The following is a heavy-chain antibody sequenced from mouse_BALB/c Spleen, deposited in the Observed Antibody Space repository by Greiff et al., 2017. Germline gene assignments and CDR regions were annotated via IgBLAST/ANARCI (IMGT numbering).Heavy chain of an antibody. CDR3: NAENWDYYAMDY. CDR1: GYTFTDYE. Sequence: QVQLQQSGAELVRPGASVTLSCKASGYTFTDYEMHWVKQTPVHGLEWIGAIDPETGGTAYNQKFKGKATLTADKSSSTAYMELRSLTSEDSAVYYCNAENWDYYAMDYWGQGTSVTVSS. CDR2: IDPETGGT. V-gene: IGHV1-15*01. J-gene: IGHJ4*01. D-gene: IGHD4-1*01.